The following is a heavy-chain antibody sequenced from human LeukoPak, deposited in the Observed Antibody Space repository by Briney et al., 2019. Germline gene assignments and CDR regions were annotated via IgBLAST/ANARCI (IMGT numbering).Heavy chain of an antibody. CDR3: AKTRFCSSTSCYDYFDY. D-gene: IGHD2-2*01. V-gene: IGHV3-30*18. Sequence: GGSLRLSCAVSGFTFNTYGIHWVRQTPGKGLEWVALISYDGSNKYYADSVKGRFTISRDNSKNTLYLQMNSLRAEDTAVYYCAKTRFCSSTSCYDYFDYWGQGTLVTVSS. J-gene: IGHJ4*02. CDR1: GFTFNTYG. CDR2: ISYDGSNK.